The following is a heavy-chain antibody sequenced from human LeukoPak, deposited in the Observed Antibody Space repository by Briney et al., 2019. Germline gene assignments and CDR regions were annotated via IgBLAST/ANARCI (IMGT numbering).Heavy chain of an antibody. CDR3: ARRNLFDY. V-gene: IGHV3-7*01. CDR1: GFSFTSYW. J-gene: IGHJ4*02. D-gene: IGHD2/OR15-2a*01. CDR2: IKYDGSEK. Sequence: GSLRLSCAASGFSFTSYWMNWGRQAPGKGLEWVANIKYDGSEKNYVGSVKGRFTISRDNAKKSLYLQMDSLRAEDTAVYYCARRNLFDYWGQGALVIVSS.